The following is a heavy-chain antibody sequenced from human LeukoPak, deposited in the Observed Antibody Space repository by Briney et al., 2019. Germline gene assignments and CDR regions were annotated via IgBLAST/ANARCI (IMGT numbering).Heavy chain of an antibody. V-gene: IGHV1-69*13. CDR2: IIPIFGTA. Sequence: GASVKVSCKASGYTFTSYAISWVRQAPGQGLEWMGGIIPIFGTANYAQKFQGRVTITADESTSTAYMELSSLRSEDTAVYYCARVDCSSTSCSTGYFDYWGQGTLVTVSS. J-gene: IGHJ4*02. CDR1: GYTFTSYA. CDR3: ARVDCSSTSCSTGYFDY. D-gene: IGHD2-2*01.